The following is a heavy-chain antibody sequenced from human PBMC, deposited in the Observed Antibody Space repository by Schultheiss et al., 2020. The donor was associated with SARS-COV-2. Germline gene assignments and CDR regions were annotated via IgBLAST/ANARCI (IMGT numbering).Heavy chain of an antibody. J-gene: IGHJ4*02. CDR2: IYHSGST. D-gene: IGHD4-11*01. Sequence: SETLSLTCAVSGGSISSGGYSWSWIRQPPGKGLEWIGYIYHSGSTYYNPSLKSRVTISVDTSKNQFSLKLSSVTAADTAVYYCASSPTVTTDRPGDYWGQGTLVTVSS. CDR1: GGSISSGGYS. CDR3: ASSPTVTTDRPGDY. V-gene: IGHV4-30-2*01.